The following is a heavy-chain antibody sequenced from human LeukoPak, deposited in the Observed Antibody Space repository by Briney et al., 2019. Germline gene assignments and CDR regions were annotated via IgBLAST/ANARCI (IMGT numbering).Heavy chain of an antibody. CDR2: IYYTGNT. D-gene: IGHD5-12*01. CDR3: ARALGIVAALDYYYMDV. CDR1: GGSISSYY. J-gene: IGHJ6*03. Sequence: SETLSLTCTVSGGSISSYYWGWIRQPPGKGLEWIGNIYYTGNTYYNPSLKSRVTISVDTSKNLFSLNLTSVTAADTAVYYCARALGIVAALDYYYMDVWGKGTTVTVSS. V-gene: IGHV4-59*04.